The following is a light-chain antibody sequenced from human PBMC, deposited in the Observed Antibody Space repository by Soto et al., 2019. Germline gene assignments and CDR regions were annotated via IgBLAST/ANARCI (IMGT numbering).Light chain of an antibody. J-gene: IGKJ3*01. V-gene: IGKV1-6*01. CDR3: LQDYNYPHT. CDR1: QGIRND. Sequence: AIQMTQSPSSLSASIGDRVTITCRASQGIRNDLGWYQQKPGKAPKVLIYAASNLHSGVPSRFSGSGSGTDFTLTISSLQPEDFETYYCLQDYNYPHTFGTGTKVEIX. CDR2: AAS.